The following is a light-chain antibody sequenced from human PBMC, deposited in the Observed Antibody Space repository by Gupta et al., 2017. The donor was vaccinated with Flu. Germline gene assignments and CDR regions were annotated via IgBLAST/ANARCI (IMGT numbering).Light chain of an antibody. J-gene: IGKJ3*01. Sequence: DIQLTQSPSSLSASMGDSVTITCRASQGVNTWLAWYQPKPGEAPKSLIYAASNLQSGVPSRVTGSGSGTEFSLTINNLQPEDSATYYCQQYDNYPLTFGPGTRLEI. CDR2: AAS. V-gene: IGKV1D-16*01. CDR3: QQYDNYPLT. CDR1: QGVNTW.